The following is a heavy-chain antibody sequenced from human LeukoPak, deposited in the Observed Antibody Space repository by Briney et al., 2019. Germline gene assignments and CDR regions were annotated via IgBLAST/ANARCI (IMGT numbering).Heavy chain of an antibody. CDR2: ISGSGGST. V-gene: IGHV3-23*01. J-gene: IGHJ4*02. CDR3: AKGDYGSGTYYDH. D-gene: IGHD3-10*01. CDR1: GFTFSSYA. Sequence: GGSLRLSCVASGFTFSSYAMSWVRQAPGKGLEWVSDISGSGGSTYYADSVKGRFTISRDNSKNTLYLQMNSLRAEDTAIYYCAKGDYGSGTYYDHWGQGTLVTVSS.